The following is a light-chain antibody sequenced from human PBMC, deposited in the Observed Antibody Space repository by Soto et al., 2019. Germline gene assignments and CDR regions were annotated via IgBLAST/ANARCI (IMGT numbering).Light chain of an antibody. V-gene: IGKV1-5*01. Sequence: DIQMTQSPSTLSGSVGDRVIITCRASQSVSSWLAWYQQKPGKVPNLLIYDASNLESGVPSRFSGSGSGTEFTLTISSLQPDDFATYYCQQYQSSWTFGQGTKVEIQ. CDR2: DAS. CDR3: QQYQSSWT. CDR1: QSVSSW. J-gene: IGKJ1*01.